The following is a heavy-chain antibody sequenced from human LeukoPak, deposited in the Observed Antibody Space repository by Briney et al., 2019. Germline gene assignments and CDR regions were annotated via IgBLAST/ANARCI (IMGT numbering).Heavy chain of an antibody. Sequence: ASVKVSCKASGYTFTGYYMHWVRQAPGRGLEWMGWINPNSGGTNYAQKFQGRVTMTRDTSISTAYMELSRLRSDDTAVYYCARVAEYSSSSEFDYWGQGTLVTVSS. D-gene: IGHD6-13*01. CDR1: GYTFTGYY. CDR3: ARVAEYSSSSEFDY. V-gene: IGHV1-2*02. CDR2: INPNSGGT. J-gene: IGHJ4*02.